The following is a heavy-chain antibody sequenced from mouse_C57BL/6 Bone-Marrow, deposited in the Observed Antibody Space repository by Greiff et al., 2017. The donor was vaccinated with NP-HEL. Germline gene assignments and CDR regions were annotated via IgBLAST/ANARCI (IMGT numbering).Heavy chain of an antibody. D-gene: IGHD2-5*01. Sequence: EVKLQESGPGLVKPSQSLSLTCSVTGYSITSGYYWNWIRQFPGNKLEWMGYISYDGSNNYNPSLKNRISITRDTSKNQFFLKLNSVTTEDTATYYCAREGYSNYLYYFDYWGQGTTLTVSS. CDR2: ISYDGSN. J-gene: IGHJ2*01. V-gene: IGHV3-6*01. CDR1: GYSITSGYY. CDR3: AREGYSNYLYYFDY.